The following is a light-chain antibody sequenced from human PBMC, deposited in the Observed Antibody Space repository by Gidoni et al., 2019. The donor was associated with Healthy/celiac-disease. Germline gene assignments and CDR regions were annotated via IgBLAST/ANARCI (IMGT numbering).Light chain of an antibody. V-gene: IGKV3-20*01. CDR2: GAS. CDR1: QSVSGSY. J-gene: IGKJ4*01. CDR3: KHYGSSPLT. Sequence: DIVLTHSPGTLSLSPGERATLSCRASQSVSGSYLSWYQQKPGQAPRLLIFGASTRATGIADRFSGSGSGTDFTLTISRLDPEDFAVYYCKHYGSSPLTFGGXTKVEIK.